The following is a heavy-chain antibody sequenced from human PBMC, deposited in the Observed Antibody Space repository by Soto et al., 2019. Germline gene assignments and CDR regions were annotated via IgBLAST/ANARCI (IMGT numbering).Heavy chain of an antibody. CDR3: AKVRSSSWGLDAFDM. CDR1: GCIFSDHY. CDR2: IRNKANSYTT. Sequence: PGGSLRLSCAASGCIFSDHYMDWVRQAPGKGLEWVGRIRNKANSYTTEYAASVKDRFAISRDDSENSLYLQMNSLKTEDTAVYSCAKVRSSSWGLDAFDMWGQGTMVTVSS. V-gene: IGHV3-72*01. J-gene: IGHJ3*02. D-gene: IGHD6-13*01.